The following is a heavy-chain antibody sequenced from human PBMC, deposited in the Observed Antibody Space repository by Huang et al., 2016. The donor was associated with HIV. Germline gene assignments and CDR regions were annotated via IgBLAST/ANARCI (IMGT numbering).Heavy chain of an antibody. Sequence: QLQLQESGPGLVKPSEILSLTCTVSGGSIRSDNYYWGWIRQPPGKGLEWIGSIYYSGSTYDNPSLKSRVTITVDTSKNQFSLKMRSVTAADTAVYYCARLPGSITMIRGVITDPYWGQGTLVTVSS. CDR2: IYYSGST. D-gene: IGHD3-10*01. J-gene: IGHJ4*02. V-gene: IGHV4-39*01. CDR1: GGSIRSDNYY. CDR3: ARLPGSITMIRGVITDPY.